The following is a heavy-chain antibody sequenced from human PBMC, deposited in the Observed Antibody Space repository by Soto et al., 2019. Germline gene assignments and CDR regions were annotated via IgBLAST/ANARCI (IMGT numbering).Heavy chain of an antibody. CDR3: VKGLTSAWRDAFDL. CDR2: ISWNSGDI. J-gene: IGHJ3*01. D-gene: IGHD6-19*01. Sequence: PGGSLRLSCAGSGFTFDDYAMNWVRQAPGKGLEWVSSISWNSGDIEYAVSVKGRFAISRDNAKNSLYLQMNSLRVDDTALYYCVKGLTSAWRDAFDLWGQGTMVTVSS. CDR1: GFTFDDYA. V-gene: IGHV3-9*01.